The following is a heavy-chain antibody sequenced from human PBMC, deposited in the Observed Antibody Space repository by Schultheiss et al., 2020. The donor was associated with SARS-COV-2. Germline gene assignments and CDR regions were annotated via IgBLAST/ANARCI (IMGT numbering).Heavy chain of an antibody. Sequence: SETLSLTCTVSGGSISSGGYYWSWIRQHPGKGLEWIGNIYYSGSTYYNPSLKSRLTISIDTSKNQFSLKLSSVTAADTAVYYCARDRSGDDYYYYGMDVWGQGTTVTVSS. J-gene: IGHJ6*02. CDR3: ARDRSGDDYYYYGMDV. V-gene: IGHV4-31*03. D-gene: IGHD2-21*02. CDR2: IYYSGST. CDR1: GGSISSGGYY.